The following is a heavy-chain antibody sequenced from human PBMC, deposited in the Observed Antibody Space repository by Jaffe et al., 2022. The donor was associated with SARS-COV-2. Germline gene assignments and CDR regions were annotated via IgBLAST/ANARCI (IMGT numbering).Heavy chain of an antibody. Sequence: QVQLQESGPGLVKPSQTLSLTCTVSGGSISSGSYYWSWIRQPAGKGLEWIGRIYTSGSTNYNPSLKSRVTISVDTSKNQFSLKLSSVTAADTAVYYCARDRYPHKLQQLVRGYYASYGMDVWGQGTTVTVSS. D-gene: IGHD6-13*01. CDR1: GGSISSGSYY. V-gene: IGHV4-61*02. CDR2: IYTSGST. J-gene: IGHJ6*02. CDR3: ARDRYPHKLQQLVRGYYASYGMDV.